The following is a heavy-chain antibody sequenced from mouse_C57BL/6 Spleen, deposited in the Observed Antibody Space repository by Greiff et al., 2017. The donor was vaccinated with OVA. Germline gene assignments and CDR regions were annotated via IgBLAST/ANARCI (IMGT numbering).Heavy chain of an antibody. J-gene: IGHJ3*01. D-gene: IGHD2-4*01. CDR3: TRRGYDYDGFAY. CDR1: GYTFTDYE. V-gene: IGHV1-15*01. CDR2: IDPETGGT. Sequence: VKLQQSGAELVRPGASVTLSCKASGYTFTDYEMHWVKQTPVHGLEWIGAIDPETGGTAYNQKFKGKAILTADKSSSTAYMELRSLTSEDSAVYYCTRRGYDYDGFAYWGQGTLVTVSA.